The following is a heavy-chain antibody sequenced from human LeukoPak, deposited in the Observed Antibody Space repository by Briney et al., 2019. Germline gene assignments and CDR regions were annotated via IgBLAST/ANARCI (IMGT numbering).Heavy chain of an antibody. CDR3: ARGLVRWLADYYYYYGMDV. V-gene: IGHV1-2*02. CDR1: GYTFSDYY. Sequence: ASVKVSCKTSGYTFSDYYLHWVRQAPGQGLEWMGWINPSSGGTNYVQKFQGRVTMTRDTSISTAYMELSRLRSDDTAVYYCARGLVRWLADYYYYYGMDVWGQGTTVTVSS. D-gene: IGHD6-19*01. J-gene: IGHJ6*02. CDR2: INPSSGGT.